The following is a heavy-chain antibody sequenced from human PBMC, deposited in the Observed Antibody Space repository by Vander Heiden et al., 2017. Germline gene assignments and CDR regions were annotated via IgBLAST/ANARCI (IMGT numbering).Heavy chain of an antibody. Sequence: SALPFSSYAMGWVRQAPGKGLEWVSAISGSGGSTYYADSVKGRFTISRDNSKNTLYLQMNSLRAEDTAVYYCAKDSCTNGVCYTLPVDYWGQGTLVTVSS. CDR3: AKDSCTNGVCYTLPVDY. J-gene: IGHJ4*02. V-gene: IGHV3-23*01. CDR2: ISGSGGST. CDR1: ALPFSSYA. D-gene: IGHD2-8*01.